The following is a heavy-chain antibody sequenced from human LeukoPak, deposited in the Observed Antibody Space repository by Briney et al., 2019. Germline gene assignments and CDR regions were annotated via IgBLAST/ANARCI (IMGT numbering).Heavy chain of an antibody. J-gene: IGHJ4*02. Sequence: ASVKVSCKASGGTFSSYAISWVRQAPGQRLEWMGWINAGNGNTKYSQEFQGRVTITRDTSASTAYMELSSPRSEDMAVYYCARAGSGYYSDLDYWGQGTLVTVSS. D-gene: IGHD3-3*01. CDR2: INAGNGNT. V-gene: IGHV1-3*03. CDR1: GGTFSSYA. CDR3: ARAGSGYYSDLDY.